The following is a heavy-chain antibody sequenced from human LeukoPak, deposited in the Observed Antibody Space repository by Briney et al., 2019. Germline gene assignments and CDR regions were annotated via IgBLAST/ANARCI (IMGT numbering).Heavy chain of an antibody. Sequence: SETLSLTCTVSGGSTSSYYWSWIRQPPGKGLEWIGYIYYSGSTNYNPSLKSRVTISVDTSKNQFSLKVGSVTAADTAVYYCASVRSGSYSQFDYWGQGTLVTVSS. J-gene: IGHJ4*02. D-gene: IGHD1-26*01. CDR3: ASVRSGSYSQFDY. CDR2: IYYSGST. CDR1: GGSTSSYY. V-gene: IGHV4-59*01.